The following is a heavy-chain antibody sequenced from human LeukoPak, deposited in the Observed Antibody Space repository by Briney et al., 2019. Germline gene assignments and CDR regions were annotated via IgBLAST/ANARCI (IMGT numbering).Heavy chain of an antibody. J-gene: IGHJ6*03. D-gene: IGHD2/OR15-2a*01. Sequence: PGGSLRLSCAASGFTFSTYSMNWVRQAPGKGLEWVSPISSTRIYIYYADSVKGRFTISRDDAKNSLFLQMNSLRAEDTATYYCARGEFGDYYYFYMDVWGKGTTVTVSS. V-gene: IGHV3-21*01. CDR1: GFTFSTYS. CDR3: ARGEFGDYYYFYMDV. CDR2: ISSTRIYI.